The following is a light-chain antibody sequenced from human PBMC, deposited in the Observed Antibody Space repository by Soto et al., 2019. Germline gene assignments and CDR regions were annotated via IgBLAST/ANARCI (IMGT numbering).Light chain of an antibody. V-gene: IGKV3-20*01. CDR3: QQYGGSPFA. J-gene: IGKJ4*01. Sequence: EIVLTQSPGTLSLSPGERSTLSCRAIQSVSSSYLAWYQQKPGQAPRLLIYGASSMATGIPDRFSGSGSGTDFTLTISRLEPEDFAVYYCQQYGGSPFAFGGGTKVEIK. CDR2: GAS. CDR1: QSVSSSY.